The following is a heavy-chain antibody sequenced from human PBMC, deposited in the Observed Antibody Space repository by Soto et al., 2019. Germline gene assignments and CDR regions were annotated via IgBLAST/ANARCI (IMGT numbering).Heavy chain of an antibody. CDR1: GGTFSSYA. D-gene: IGHD4-4*01. Sequence: SVKVSCKASGGTFSSYAISWVRQAPGQGLEWMGGIIPIFGTANYAQKFQGRVTITADESTSTAYMELSSLRSEDTAVYCCARSPTVLRAFDIWGQGTMVTVS. J-gene: IGHJ3*02. V-gene: IGHV1-69*13. CDR3: ARSPTVLRAFDI. CDR2: IIPIFGTA.